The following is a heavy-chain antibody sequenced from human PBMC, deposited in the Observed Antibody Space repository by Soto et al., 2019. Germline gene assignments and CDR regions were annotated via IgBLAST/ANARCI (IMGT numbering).Heavy chain of an antibody. V-gene: IGHV3-15*07. CDR2: IKSKTDGGTT. Sequence: GGSLRLSCAASGFTFSNAWMNWVRQAPGKGLEWVGRIKSKTDGGTTDYAAPVKGRFTISSDDSKNTLYLQMNSLKTEDTAGYYCTTVTVGDYYYYGMDVWGQGTTVTVSS. J-gene: IGHJ6*02. CDR3: TTVTVGDYYYYGMDV. D-gene: IGHD4-4*01. CDR1: GFTFSNAW.